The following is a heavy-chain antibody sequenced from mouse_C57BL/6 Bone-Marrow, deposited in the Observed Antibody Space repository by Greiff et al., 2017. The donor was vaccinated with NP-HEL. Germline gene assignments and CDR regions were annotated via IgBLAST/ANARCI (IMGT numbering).Heavy chain of an antibody. CDR3: ERGGTLGGWLDF. J-gene: IGHJ3*01. D-gene: IGHD1-1*02. CDR2: IYPGGGYT. V-gene: IGHV1-63*01. CDR1: GYTFTNYW. Sequence: QVHVQQSGAELVRPGTSVKMSCKASGYTFTNYWIGWAKQRPGHGLEWIGDIYPGGGYTNYNEKFKGKATLTADKSSSTAYMQFSSLTSEDSAIYYCERGGTLGGWLDFGGRGTGITVSA.